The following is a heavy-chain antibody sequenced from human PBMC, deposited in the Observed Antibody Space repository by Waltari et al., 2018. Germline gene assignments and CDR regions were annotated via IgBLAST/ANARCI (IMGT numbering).Heavy chain of an antibody. V-gene: IGHV3-7*03. CDR1: GFTFRSNW. CDR3: ARDFNWGWDF. J-gene: IGHJ4*02. Sequence: EVQLVDSGGGLVQPGGSLGLSCAAPGFTFRSNWMSWVRQAPGRGLEWLANIKPDGSQQYYVDSVRGRFSISRDNAKNSLYLQLNSLRAEDTAIYYCARDFNWGWDFWGQGTLVTVSS. CDR2: IKPDGSQQ. D-gene: IGHD7-27*01.